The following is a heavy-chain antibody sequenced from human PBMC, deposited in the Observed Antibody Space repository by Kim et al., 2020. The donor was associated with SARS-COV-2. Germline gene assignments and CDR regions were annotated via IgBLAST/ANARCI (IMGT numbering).Heavy chain of an antibody. D-gene: IGHD3-22*01. CDR3: GKVTYYYESSGYPDY. J-gene: IGHJ4*02. V-gene: IGHV3-30*02. Sequence: SVKVRCTISRHNSKNKQYLQMNSLRAEDTAVYYCGKVTYYYESSGYPDYWGQGTLVTVSS.